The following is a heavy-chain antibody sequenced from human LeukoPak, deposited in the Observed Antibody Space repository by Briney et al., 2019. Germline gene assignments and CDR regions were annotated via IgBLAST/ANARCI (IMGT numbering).Heavy chain of an antibody. CDR1: GGSISSGDYC. Sequence: PSETLSLTCTVSGGSISSGDYCWSWIRQPPGKGLEWIGYIYYSGSTNYNPSLKSRVTISVDTSKNQFSLKLSSVTAADTAVYYCARGGPWYGYYYYGMDVWGQGTTVTVSS. J-gene: IGHJ6*02. D-gene: IGHD6-13*01. CDR2: IYYSGST. CDR3: ARGGPWYGYYYYGMDV. V-gene: IGHV4-61*08.